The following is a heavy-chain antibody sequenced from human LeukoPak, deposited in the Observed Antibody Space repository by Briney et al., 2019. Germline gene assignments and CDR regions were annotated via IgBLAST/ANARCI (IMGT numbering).Heavy chain of an antibody. D-gene: IGHD3-10*01. CDR1: GGSISSSNW. J-gene: IGHJ4*02. V-gene: IGHV4-4*02. CDR3: ARVLHYGSGSYYKIGEGRAYYFDY. Sequence: TSETLSLTCAVAGGSISSSNWWSWVRQPPGKGLGGVGAICHIASTKYSRSLKSRVTISVDKSKNQFSLKLSSVTAADTAVYYCARVLHYGSGSYYKIGEGRAYYFDYWGQGTLVTVSS. CDR2: ICHIAST.